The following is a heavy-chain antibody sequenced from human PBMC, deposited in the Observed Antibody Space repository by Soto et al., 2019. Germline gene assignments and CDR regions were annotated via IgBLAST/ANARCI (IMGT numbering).Heavy chain of an antibody. Sequence: GGSLRLSCAASGFTFSSYAMSWARQAPGKGLEWVSSISGSGGSTYYADSVKGRFTISRDNSKNTLFLQLNSLRAEDTAVYYCARLNGYCVSTSCHGYYGMDVWGQGTTVTVSS. CDR2: ISGSGGST. D-gene: IGHD2-2*03. J-gene: IGHJ6*02. CDR1: GFTFSSYA. CDR3: ARLNGYCVSTSCHGYYGMDV. V-gene: IGHV3-23*01.